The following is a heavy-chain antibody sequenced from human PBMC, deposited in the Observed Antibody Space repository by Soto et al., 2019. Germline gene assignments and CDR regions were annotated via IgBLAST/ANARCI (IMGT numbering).Heavy chain of an antibody. CDR3: ARALKLSRIALAGTGGY. V-gene: IGHV1-18*01. CDR1: GYTSTSYG. CDR2: ISAYNGNT. J-gene: IGHJ4*02. Sequence: ASVKVSCKASGYTSTSYGISWVRQAPGQGLEWMGWISAYNGNTNYAQKLQGRVTMTTDTSTSTAYMELRSLRSDDTAVYYCARALKLSRIALAGTGGYWGPGTLVTVSS. D-gene: IGHD6-19*01.